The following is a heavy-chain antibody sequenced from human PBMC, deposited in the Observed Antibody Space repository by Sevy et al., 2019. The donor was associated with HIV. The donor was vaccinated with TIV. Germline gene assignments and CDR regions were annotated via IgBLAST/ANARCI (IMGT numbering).Heavy chain of an antibody. CDR3: ARDERYSIKWYPLY. CDR1: GFAFSSHA. CDR2: ISYEGSET. J-gene: IGHJ4*01. V-gene: IGHV3-30-3*01. Sequence: GGYLRLSCAASGFAFSSHAMHWVRQAPGKGLEWVAVISYEGSETFYAASVEGRFTISRDNSKNILSLQINSLRPEDTAVYYCARDERYSIKWYPLYWGHGTLVTVSS. D-gene: IGHD1-26*01.